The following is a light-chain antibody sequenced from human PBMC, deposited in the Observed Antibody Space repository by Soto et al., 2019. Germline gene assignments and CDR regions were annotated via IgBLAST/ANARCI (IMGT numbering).Light chain of an antibody. Sequence: QSALTQPASVSGAPGQSITISCTGTNSDVNYVSWHQQHPGKAPKLMIYEVSYRSSRVSNRFSGSKSGNTASLTISGLQAEDEADYYCSSSTSRSTFVFGTGTKVTVL. CDR1: NSDVNY. CDR2: EVS. V-gene: IGLV2-14*01. J-gene: IGLJ1*01. CDR3: SSSTSRSTFV.